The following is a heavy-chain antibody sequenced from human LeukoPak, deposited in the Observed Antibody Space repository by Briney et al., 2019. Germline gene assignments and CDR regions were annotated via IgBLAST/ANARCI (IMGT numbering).Heavy chain of an antibody. CDR1: GFTFSSYS. J-gene: IGHJ6*02. Sequence: GGSLRLSCAASGFTFSSYSMNWVRQAPGKGLEWVSYISSSSSTIYYADSVKGRFTISRDNAKNSLYLQMNSLRAEDTAVYYCARADRTRVVVAAKYYYYGMDVWGQGNTVTVSS. CDR2: ISSSSSTI. D-gene: IGHD2-15*01. V-gene: IGHV3-48*01. CDR3: ARADRTRVVVAAKYYYYGMDV.